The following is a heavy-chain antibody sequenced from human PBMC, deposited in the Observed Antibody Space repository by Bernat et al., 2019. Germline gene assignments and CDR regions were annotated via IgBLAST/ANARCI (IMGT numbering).Heavy chain of an antibody. CDR2: ISGSGGTI. CDR3: ARDMRLGELSLFDY. J-gene: IGHJ4*02. CDR1: GFTFSSYA. V-gene: IGHV3-23*01. Sequence: EVQLLESGGGLVQPGGSLRLSCAASGFTFSSYAMSWVRQAPGKGLEWVSAISGSGGTIYYADSVKGRFTISRDNAKNSLYLQMNSLRDEDTAVYYCARDMRLGELSLFDYWGQGTLVTVSS. D-gene: IGHD3-16*02.